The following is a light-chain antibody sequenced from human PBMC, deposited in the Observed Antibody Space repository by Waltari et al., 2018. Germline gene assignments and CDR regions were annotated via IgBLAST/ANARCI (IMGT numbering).Light chain of an antibody. Sequence: DIQMTQSPSTLSASVGDSVTITCRASQSVTNWLAWYQQRPGEAPKVLIYKASNLESGVPSRFSGSGYGTDFTLTISSLQPDDFATYYCQQYSGYSRTFGQGTKVEIK. J-gene: IGKJ1*01. V-gene: IGKV1-5*03. CDR3: QQYSGYSRT. CDR2: KAS. CDR1: QSVTNW.